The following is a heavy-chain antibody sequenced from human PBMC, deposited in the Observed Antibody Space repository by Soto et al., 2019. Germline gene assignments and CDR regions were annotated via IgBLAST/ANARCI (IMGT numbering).Heavy chain of an antibody. D-gene: IGHD3-16*01. J-gene: IGHJ4*02. CDR3: ATGSSLGAPR. V-gene: IGHV3-15*01. CDR2: IKSKTDGGTS. CDR1: GLTFGHVW. Sequence: EVQLVESGGGLVKPGGSLRLSCAASGLTFGHVWISWVRQAPGKGLEWVGRIKSKTDGGTSDYAAPVKGRFTISRDDSKNTLYLQMNSLKAEDTAVYYCATGSSLGAPRWGQGTLVTVSS.